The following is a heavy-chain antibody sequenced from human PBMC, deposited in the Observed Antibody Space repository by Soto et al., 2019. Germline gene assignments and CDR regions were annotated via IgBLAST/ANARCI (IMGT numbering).Heavy chain of an antibody. Sequence: SETLSLTCTVSGSSISSGGYYWSWIRQHPGKGLEWIGYIYYSGSTYYNPSLKSRVTISVDTSKNQFSLKLSSVTAADTAVYYCARPQQRITGTTPWFDPWGQGTLVTVSS. J-gene: IGHJ5*02. D-gene: IGHD1-20*01. CDR3: ARPQQRITGTTPWFDP. V-gene: IGHV4-39*01. CDR2: IYYSGST. CDR1: GSSISSGGYY.